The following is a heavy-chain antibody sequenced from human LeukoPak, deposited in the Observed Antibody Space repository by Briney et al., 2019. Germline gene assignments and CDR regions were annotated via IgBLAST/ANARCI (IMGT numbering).Heavy chain of an antibody. Sequence: SETLSLTCTVSGGSISSYYWSWIRQPPGKGLEWIGYIYYSGSTNYNPSLKSRVTIPVDTSKNQFSLKLSSVTAADTAVYYCARGFYSGSQYYFDYWGQGTLVTVSS. J-gene: IGHJ4*02. CDR3: ARGFYSGSQYYFDY. CDR2: IYYSGST. CDR1: GGSISSYY. D-gene: IGHD1-26*01. V-gene: IGHV4-59*01.